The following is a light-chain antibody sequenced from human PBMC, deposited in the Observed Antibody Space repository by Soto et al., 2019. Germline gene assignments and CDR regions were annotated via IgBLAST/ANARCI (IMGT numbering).Light chain of an antibody. CDR3: QTWGTGIHVV. CDR1: SGHSSYA. J-gene: IGLJ2*01. V-gene: IGLV4-69*02. CDR2: LNSDGTH. Sequence: QPVLTQSPSASASLGASVKLTCTLSSGHSSYAIAWHQQQPEKGPRYLMKLNSDGTHSKGDGIPDRFSGSSSGAERYLTISSLQSEEEADDYCQTWGTGIHVVFGGGTQLTVL.